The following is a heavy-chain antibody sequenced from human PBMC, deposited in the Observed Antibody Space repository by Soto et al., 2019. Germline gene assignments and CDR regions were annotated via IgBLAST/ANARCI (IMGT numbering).Heavy chain of an antibody. CDR2: IDPSDSYT. CDR1: GYSFTSYW. D-gene: IGHD3-22*01. Sequence: GESLKISCKGSGYSFTSYWISWVRQMPGKGLEWMGRIDPSDSYTNYSPSFQGHVTISADKSISTAYLQWSSLKASDTAMYYCARWVVDSSGYEYYYYVMDVWGQGTTVTVS. CDR3: ARWVVDSSGYEYYYYVMDV. J-gene: IGHJ6*02. V-gene: IGHV5-10-1*01.